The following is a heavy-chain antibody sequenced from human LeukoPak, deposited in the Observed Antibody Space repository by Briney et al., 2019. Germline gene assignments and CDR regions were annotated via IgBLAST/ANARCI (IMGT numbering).Heavy chain of an antibody. CDR1: GGSISSGSYY. Sequence: SETLSLTCTVSGGSISSGSYYWSWIRQPAGRGLEWIGRIYTSGSTNYNPSLKSRVTISVDTSKNQFPLKLSSVTAADAAVYYCARESGGSYSYWGQGTLVTVSS. D-gene: IGHD1-26*01. V-gene: IGHV4-61*02. J-gene: IGHJ4*02. CDR3: ARESGGSYSY. CDR2: IYTSGST.